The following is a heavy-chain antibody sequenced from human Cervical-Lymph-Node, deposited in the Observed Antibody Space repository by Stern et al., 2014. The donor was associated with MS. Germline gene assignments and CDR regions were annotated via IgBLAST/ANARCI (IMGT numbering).Heavy chain of an antibody. CDR1: GGSISSGSFY. D-gene: IGHD1-26*01. CDR3: ARLEYTTSYYSHYFDY. CDR2: VYYSGST. Sequence: QLQLQESGPGLVKPSETLSLRCTVSGGSISSGSFYWGWIRQPPGKGLEWIGTVYYSGSTYYHLSLKSRVTIPGDPSNTHFPLNLSSVPAADTAVYYCARLEYTTSYYSHYFDYWGQGTLVTVSS. V-gene: IGHV4-39*01. J-gene: IGHJ4*02.